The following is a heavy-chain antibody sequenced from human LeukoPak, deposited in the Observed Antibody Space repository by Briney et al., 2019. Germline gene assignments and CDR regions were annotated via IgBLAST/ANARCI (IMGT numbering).Heavy chain of an antibody. CDR2: IYYSGSN. Sequence: TXTVSGDSIGTYHWSWLRQPPGKGLEWIGYIYYSGSNNYNPSLKSRVTISQETSKKQFSLKLTSVTAADTAIYYCARVGSNWYSFDYWGQGTLVTVSS. V-gene: IGHV4-59*01. J-gene: IGHJ4*02. D-gene: IGHD6-13*01. CDR1: GDSIGTYH. CDR3: ARVGSNWYSFDY.